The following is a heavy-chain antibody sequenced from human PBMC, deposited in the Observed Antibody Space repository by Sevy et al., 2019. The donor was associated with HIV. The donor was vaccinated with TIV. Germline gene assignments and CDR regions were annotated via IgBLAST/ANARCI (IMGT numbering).Heavy chain of an antibody. Sequence: ASVKVSCKASASIFTYYALHWVRQAPGQRLEWMGWIVLGNGRTKYSKDFQGRVTFTSDRSARIAYMGLSSLRSEDTAVYYCARGWGPTVTNFDYWGQGSLVTVSS. V-gene: IGHV1-3*01. CDR1: ASIFTYYA. CDR3: ARGWGPTVTNFDY. J-gene: IGHJ4*02. CDR2: IVLGNGRT. D-gene: IGHD4-17*01.